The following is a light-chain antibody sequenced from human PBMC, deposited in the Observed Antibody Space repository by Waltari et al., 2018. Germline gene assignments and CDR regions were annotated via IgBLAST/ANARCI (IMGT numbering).Light chain of an antibody. J-gene: IGKJ2*01. Sequence: DIQMTQSPSSLSASVGDRVTITCRPSQSISNWLAWYQQKPGLAPILLIYKASILKSGVPSRFSGSGSGTQFTLTISSLQPDDFATYYCQQYNTYSSFGQGTKLEIK. CDR3: QQYNTYSS. CDR2: KAS. CDR1: QSISNW. V-gene: IGKV1-5*03.